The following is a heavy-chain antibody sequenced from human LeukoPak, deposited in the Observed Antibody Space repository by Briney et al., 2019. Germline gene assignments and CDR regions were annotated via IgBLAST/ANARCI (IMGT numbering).Heavy chain of an antibody. CDR2: INPNSGGT. D-gene: IGHD3-22*01. CDR3: ARPYYYDSSGYPGTGFDP. V-gene: IGHV1-2*02. Sequence: GASVKVSCKASGYTFTGYYMHWVRQAPGQGLEWMGWINPNSGGTNYAQKFQGRVTMSRDTSISTAYMELSRLRSDDTAVYYCARPYYYDSSGYPGTGFDPWGQGTLVTVSS. J-gene: IGHJ5*02. CDR1: GYTFTGYY.